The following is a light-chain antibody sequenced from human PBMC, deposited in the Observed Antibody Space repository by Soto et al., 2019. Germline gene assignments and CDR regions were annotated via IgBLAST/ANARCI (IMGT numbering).Light chain of an antibody. CDR1: QSISSN. CDR3: QQYENLPT. J-gene: IGKJ5*01. CDR2: GAS. V-gene: IGKV3-15*01. Sequence: EIVMTQSPATLSVSPGERATLSCRASQSISSNLAWYQQKPGQSPRLLIYGASTRATGIPGRFSGSGSGTEFTLTISSLQSEDFAVYYCQQYENLPTFGQGTRLEIK.